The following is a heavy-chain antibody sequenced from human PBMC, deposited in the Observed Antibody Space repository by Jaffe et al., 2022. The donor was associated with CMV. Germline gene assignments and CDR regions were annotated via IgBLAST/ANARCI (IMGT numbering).Heavy chain of an antibody. CDR3: ARAGAGYDILTGYYKLGCYFDY. CDR2: IYYSGST. J-gene: IGHJ4*02. CDR1: GGSISSSSYY. V-gene: IGHV4-39*01. D-gene: IGHD3-9*01. Sequence: QLQLQESGPGLVKPSETLSLTCTVSGGSISSSSYYWGWIRQPPGKGLEWIGSIYYSGSTYYNPSLKSRVTISVDTSKNQFSLKLSSVTAADTAVYYCARAGAGYDILTGYYKLGCYFDYWGQGTLVTVSS.